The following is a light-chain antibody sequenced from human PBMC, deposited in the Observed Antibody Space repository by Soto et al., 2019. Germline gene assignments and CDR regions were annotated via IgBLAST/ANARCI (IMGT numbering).Light chain of an antibody. CDR3: SSYTSSSTRV. Sequence: ALTQPASVSGSPGQSITISCTGTSSDVGGYNYVSWYQQHPGKAPKLMIYEVSNRPSGVSNRFSGSKSGNTASLTISGLQAEDEADYYCSSYTSSSTRVSGGGTKLTVL. V-gene: IGLV2-14*01. CDR2: EVS. CDR1: SSDVGGYNY. J-gene: IGLJ3*02.